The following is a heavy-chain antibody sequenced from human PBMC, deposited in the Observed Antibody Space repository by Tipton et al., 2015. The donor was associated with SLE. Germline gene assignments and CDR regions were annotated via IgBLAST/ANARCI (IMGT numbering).Heavy chain of an antibody. J-gene: IGHJ4*02. Sequence: TLSLTCTVSGGSISSYYWSWIRQPPGKGLEWIGYIYYSGSTNYNPSLKSRVTISVDTSKNQFSLKLSSVTAAGTAVYYCVRGSVAVVGVDYWGQGTLVTVSS. D-gene: IGHD6-19*01. CDR1: GGSISSYY. CDR2: IYYSGST. V-gene: IGHV4-59*01. CDR3: VRGSVAVVGVDY.